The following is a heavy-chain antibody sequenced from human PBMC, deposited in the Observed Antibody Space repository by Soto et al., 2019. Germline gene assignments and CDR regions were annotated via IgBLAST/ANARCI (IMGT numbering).Heavy chain of an antibody. CDR3: AKDGGTVMVTELDN. D-gene: IGHD5-18*01. CDR2: IRNNSSVK. Sequence: PGGSLRLSCAVSGFTFSNYSINRVRQAPGKGLEWLSYIRNNSSVKYYADSVKGRFTIARDNSKNTLYLQMNSLRADATAVYYRAKDGGTVMVTELDNWGQGTLVTVSS. CDR1: GFTFSNYS. V-gene: IGHV3-48*01. J-gene: IGHJ4*02.